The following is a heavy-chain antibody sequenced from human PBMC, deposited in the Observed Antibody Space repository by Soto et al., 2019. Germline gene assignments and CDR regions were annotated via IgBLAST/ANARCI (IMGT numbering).Heavy chain of an antibody. D-gene: IGHD3-3*01. Sequence: PGGSLRLSCAASGFTFSSYAMSWVRQAPGKGLEWVSAISGSGGSTYHTDSVKGRFTISRDNSKNTLYLQMNSLRAEDTAVYYRAKALGVFGVVTPDAFDIWGQGTMVTVSS. V-gene: IGHV3-23*01. J-gene: IGHJ3*02. CDR1: GFTFSSYA. CDR2: ISGSGGST. CDR3: AKALGVFGVVTPDAFDI.